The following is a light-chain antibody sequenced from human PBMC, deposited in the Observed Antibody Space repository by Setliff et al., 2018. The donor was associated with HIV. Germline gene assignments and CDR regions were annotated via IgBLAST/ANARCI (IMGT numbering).Light chain of an antibody. CDR1: SSDVGGYSL. J-gene: IGLJ1*01. Sequence: QSVLTQPASVSGSPGQSITISCTGTSSDVGGYSLVSWYQQHPGKAPKLIIYEVRNRPSGVSHRFSGSKSGNTASLTISGLQAEDEADYYCSSYAFTNTLSFATGTKVTVL. CDR2: EVR. V-gene: IGLV2-14*03. CDR3: SSYAFTNTLS.